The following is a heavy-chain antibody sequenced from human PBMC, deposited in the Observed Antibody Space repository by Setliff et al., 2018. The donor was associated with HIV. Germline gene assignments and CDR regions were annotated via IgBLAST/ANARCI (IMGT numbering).Heavy chain of an antibody. D-gene: IGHD7-27*01. J-gene: IGHJ4*02. CDR2: IHTSGST. Sequence: SETLSLTCAVSGDSMSGYYRSWIRQSPGKKLEWIGYIHTSGSTNYNPSLKSRVAISLDTSNDRFSLRLSSVTAADTAVYYCARAPTGELDFWGQGTLVTVSS. CDR3: ARAPTGELDF. CDR1: GDSMSGYY. V-gene: IGHV4-4*08.